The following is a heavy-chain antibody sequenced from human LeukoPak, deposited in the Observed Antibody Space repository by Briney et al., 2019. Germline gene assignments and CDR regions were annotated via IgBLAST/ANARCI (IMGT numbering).Heavy chain of an antibody. D-gene: IGHD4-23*01. Sequence: GGSLRLSCAASGFTFSSYGMHWVRQAPGKGLEWVAFIRYDGSNKYYADSVKGRFTISRDNSKNTLYLQMNSLRAEDTAVYYCAKDTEDYGGSPYCFDYWGQGTLVTVSS. CDR2: IRYDGSNK. CDR1: GFTFSSYG. J-gene: IGHJ4*02. V-gene: IGHV3-30*02. CDR3: AKDTEDYGGSPYCFDY.